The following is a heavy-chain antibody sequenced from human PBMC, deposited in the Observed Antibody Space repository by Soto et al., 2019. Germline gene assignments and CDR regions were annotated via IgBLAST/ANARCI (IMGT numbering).Heavy chain of an antibody. D-gene: IGHD3-16*01. CDR3: ARGGGRGVNYC. Sequence: GRSLRLSCAPSGLSFSNSSMHWVRHAHGKGLEWIARFRSGANNYLTAYPASVTGRLTISRDDSKNTTYLQMDGLTSADTAMDFCARGGGRGVNYCWGQGIMVTVSS. J-gene: IGHJ4*02. V-gene: IGHV3-73*01. CDR1: GLSFSNSS. CDR2: FRSGANNYLT.